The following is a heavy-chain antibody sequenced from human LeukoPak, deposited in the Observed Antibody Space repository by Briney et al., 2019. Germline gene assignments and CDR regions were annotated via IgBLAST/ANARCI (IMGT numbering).Heavy chain of an antibody. Sequence: PGGSLRLSCAVSGFTFSSYAMSWVRRAPGKGLEWVSAISVSGGSTYYADSVKGRFTISRDNSKNTLYLQMNSLRAEDTAVYYCAKDFGDGYSFWGQGTLVTVSS. J-gene: IGHJ4*02. CDR1: GFTFSSYA. CDR3: AKDFGDGYSF. D-gene: IGHD5-24*01. CDR2: ISVSGGST. V-gene: IGHV3-23*01.